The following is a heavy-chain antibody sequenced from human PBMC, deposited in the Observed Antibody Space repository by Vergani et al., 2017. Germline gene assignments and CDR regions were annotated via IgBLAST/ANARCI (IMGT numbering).Heavy chain of an antibody. Sequence: VQLVQSGAEVKKPGASVKVSCKASGYTFSSYAMSWVRQAPGKGLEWVSAISGSGGSTYYADSVKGRFTISRDNSKNTLYLQMNSLRAEDTAVYYCAKVPYSSSWDNWFDPWGQGTLVTVSS. CDR1: GYTFSSYA. J-gene: IGHJ5*02. V-gene: IGHV3-23*04. CDR2: ISGSGGST. D-gene: IGHD6-13*01. CDR3: AKVPYSSSWDNWFDP.